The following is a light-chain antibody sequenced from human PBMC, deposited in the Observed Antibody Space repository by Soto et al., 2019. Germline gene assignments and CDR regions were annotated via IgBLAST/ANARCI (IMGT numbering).Light chain of an antibody. CDR2: AVS. CDR3: QQSYSTPR. V-gene: IGKV1-39*01. Sequence: DIQMTQSPSTLSGSLGEKVTISFRASQSISSYLNRYQQKPGKAPKLLIYAVSSLQSGVTSRFSGRGSESDFTLTISSLQPEDFATYYWQQSYSTPRFGPGTKVDIK. CDR1: QSISSY. J-gene: IGKJ3*01.